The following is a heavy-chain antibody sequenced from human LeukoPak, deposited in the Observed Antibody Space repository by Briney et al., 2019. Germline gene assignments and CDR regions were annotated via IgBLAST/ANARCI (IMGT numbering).Heavy chain of an antibody. J-gene: IGHJ4*02. Sequence: PGGSLRLSCAASGFTFSNYAMSWVRQAPGKGLEWVSAIDGSGGSTYYADSVKGRFTISRVNSKNTLYLQMNSLRAEDTAVYYCAKDPNDSSGYYSHFDYWGQGTLVTVSS. CDR1: GFTFSNYA. CDR3: AKDPNDSSGYYSHFDY. V-gene: IGHV3-23*01. D-gene: IGHD3-22*01. CDR2: IDGSGGST.